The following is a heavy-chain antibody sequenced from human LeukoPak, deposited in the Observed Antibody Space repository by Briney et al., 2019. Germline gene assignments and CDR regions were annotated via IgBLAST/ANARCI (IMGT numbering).Heavy chain of an antibody. CDR3: AKRRGLELLYYFYMDV. V-gene: IGHV3-74*01. CDR2: LNADGNSI. D-gene: IGHD1-7*01. J-gene: IGHJ6*03. Sequence: GGSLRLSCAASGFTFSNYWMHWVRQAPGKGLVWVSRLNADGNSITYADSVRGRFTISRDNAKNTVHLQMNSLRAEDTAVYYCAKRRGLELLYYFYMDVWGKGTTVTVSS. CDR1: GFTFSNYW.